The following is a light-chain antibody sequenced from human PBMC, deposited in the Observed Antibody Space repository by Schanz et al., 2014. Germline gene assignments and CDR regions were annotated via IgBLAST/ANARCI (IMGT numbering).Light chain of an antibody. CDR2: GAS. Sequence: DIVMTQSPAALSVSPGETATLSCRASQSVSNNLAWYQQKPGQAPRLLMYGASTRATGIPARFSGSGSETEFTLTISSLQSEDFAVYYCQQYNNWPWTFGQGTKVEIK. J-gene: IGKJ1*01. CDR3: QQYNNWPWT. V-gene: IGKV3-15*01. CDR1: QSVSNN.